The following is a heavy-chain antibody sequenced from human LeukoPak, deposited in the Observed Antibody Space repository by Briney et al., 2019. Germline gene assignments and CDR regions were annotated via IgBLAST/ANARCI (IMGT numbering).Heavy chain of an antibody. V-gene: IGHV3-30*03. CDR2: ISYDGSDK. D-gene: IGHD2-21*02. J-gene: IGHJ4*02. CDR1: GFSFSGYG. CDR3: ARDATRGGDNDY. Sequence: PGGSLRLSCAASGFSFSGYGMHWVRQAPGKGLEWVAVISYDGSDKKYGDSVKGRFTISRDNSKNTLYLQMSSLRADDTVVYYCARDATRGGDNDYWGQGTRVIVSS.